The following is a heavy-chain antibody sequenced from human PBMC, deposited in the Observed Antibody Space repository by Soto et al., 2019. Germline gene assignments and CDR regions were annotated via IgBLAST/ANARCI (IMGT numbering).Heavy chain of an antibody. J-gene: IGHJ4*02. Sequence: GASVKVSCKTCGYMFTSHGITWVRQTPGQGLAWVGWISSYSGNTHYAQSLQGRVSMSTDRSTDTAYMELRGLRSDDTAVYYCARLSWLLQPADYWGQGTLVTVSS. CDR3: ARLSWLLQPADY. V-gene: IGHV1-18*04. CDR2: ISSYSGNT. CDR1: GYMFTSHG. D-gene: IGHD5-12*01.